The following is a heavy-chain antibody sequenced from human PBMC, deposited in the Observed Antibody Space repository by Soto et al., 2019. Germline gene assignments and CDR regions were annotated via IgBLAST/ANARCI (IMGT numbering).Heavy chain of an antibody. D-gene: IGHD6-25*01. CDR3: AKVVSGGPVDY. Sequence: XETLSLTCAVSGFSINNYYWTWIRQPPGKRLEWIGAIYYTGSTTYNPSLRSRVTFSVDTSKNQFSLSLTSVTAADTAVYFCAKVVSGGPVDYWGPGTLVT. J-gene: IGHJ4*02. CDR1: GFSINNYY. V-gene: IGHV4-59*01. CDR2: IYYTGST.